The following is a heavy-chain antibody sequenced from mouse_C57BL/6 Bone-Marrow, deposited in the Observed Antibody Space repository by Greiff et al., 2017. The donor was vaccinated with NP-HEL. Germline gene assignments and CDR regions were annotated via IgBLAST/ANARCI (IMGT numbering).Heavy chain of an antibody. J-gene: IGHJ4*01. D-gene: IGHD2-1*01. V-gene: IGHV1-64*01. CDR2: IHPNSGST. Sequence: QVQLQQPGAELVKPGASVKLSCKASGYTFTSYWMHWVKQRPGQGLEWIGMIHPNSGSTNYNEKFKSKATLTVDKSSSTAYMQLSSLTSEDSAVYYCARPNLLFYAMDYWGQGTSVTVSS. CDR1: GYTFTSYW. CDR3: ARPNLLFYAMDY.